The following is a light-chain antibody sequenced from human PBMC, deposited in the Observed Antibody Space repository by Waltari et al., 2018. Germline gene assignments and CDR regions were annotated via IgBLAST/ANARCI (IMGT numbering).Light chain of an antibody. CDR1: SREVGGYNF. CDR2: EVS. CDR3: SSYTSSSTYV. J-gene: IGLJ1*01. V-gene: IGLV2-14*01. Sequence: QSALTQPASVSGSPGQSSNISCTGTSREVGGYNFVSWYQQDPGKAPKPMSYEVSNRPPGVASRFCGSKSGNTASLTIAGLQAEDEADYYCSSYTSSSTYVFGTGTKVTVL.